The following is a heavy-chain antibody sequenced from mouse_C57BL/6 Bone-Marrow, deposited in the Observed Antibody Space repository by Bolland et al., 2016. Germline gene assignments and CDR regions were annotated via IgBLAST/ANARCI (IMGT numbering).Heavy chain of an antibody. Sequence: NEKFKSKATLTVDTSSSTAYMQLSSLTSEDSAVYYCARDYYDPLDYWGQGTLV. J-gene: IGHJ3*01. V-gene: IGHV1-55*01. D-gene: IGHD1-1*02. CDR3: ARDYYDPLDY.